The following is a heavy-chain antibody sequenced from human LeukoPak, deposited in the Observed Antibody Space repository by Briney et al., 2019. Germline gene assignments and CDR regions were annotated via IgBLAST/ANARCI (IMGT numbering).Heavy chain of an antibody. V-gene: IGHV3-21*01. CDR1: GFTFSTYI. J-gene: IGHJ3*02. CDR2: ISSSGSYI. CDR3: ARIHGGYYAFDI. D-gene: IGHD2-15*01. Sequence: GGSLRLSCAASGFTFSTYIMNWVRQAPGKGLEWVSSISSSGSYIYYADSVKGRFTISRDNAKNSLYLQMNSLRAEDTAVYYCARIHGGYYAFDIWGQGTMVTVSS.